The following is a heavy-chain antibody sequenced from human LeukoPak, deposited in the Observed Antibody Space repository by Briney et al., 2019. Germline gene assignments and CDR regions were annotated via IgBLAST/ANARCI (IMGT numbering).Heavy chain of an antibody. Sequence: PSETLSLTCTVSGGSISSSSYYWGWIHQPPGEGLEWIGSIYYSGSTYYNPSLKSRVTISVDTSKNQFSLKLSSVTAADTAVYYCARSYSSSSHHSEYFQHWGQGTLVTVSS. CDR1: GGSISSSSYY. CDR3: ARSYSSSSHHSEYFQH. CDR2: IYYSGST. V-gene: IGHV4-39*07. D-gene: IGHD6-6*01. J-gene: IGHJ1*01.